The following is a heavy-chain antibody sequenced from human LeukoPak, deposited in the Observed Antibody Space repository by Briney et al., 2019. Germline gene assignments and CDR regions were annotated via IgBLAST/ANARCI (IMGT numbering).Heavy chain of an antibody. Sequence: ASVKVSCKASGYTFTGYYMHWVRQAPGQGLEWMGWISAYNGNTNYAQKLRGRVTMTTVASTSTAYMELRSLRSDDTAVYYCARGRPRDGYTDFDYWGQGTLVTVSS. J-gene: IGHJ4*02. CDR1: GYTFTGYY. V-gene: IGHV1-18*04. CDR3: ARGRPRDGYTDFDY. CDR2: ISAYNGNT. D-gene: IGHD5-24*01.